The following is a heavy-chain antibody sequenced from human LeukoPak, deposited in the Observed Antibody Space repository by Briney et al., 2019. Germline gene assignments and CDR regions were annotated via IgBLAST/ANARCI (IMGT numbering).Heavy chain of an antibody. D-gene: IGHD3-22*01. CDR3: ARGLVDYYDSSGYYYPPGDY. Sequence: SETLSLTCAVYGGSFSGYYWSWIRQPPGKGLEWIGEINHSGSTNYNPSLKSRVTISVDTSKNQFSLKLSSVTAADTAVYYCARGLVDYYDSSGYYYPPGDYWGQGTLVTVSS. CDR2: INHSGST. V-gene: IGHV4-34*01. CDR1: GGSFSGYY. J-gene: IGHJ4*02.